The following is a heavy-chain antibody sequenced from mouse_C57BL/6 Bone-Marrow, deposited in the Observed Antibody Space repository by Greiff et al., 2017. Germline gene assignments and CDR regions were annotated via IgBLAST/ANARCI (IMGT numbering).Heavy chain of an antibody. V-gene: IGHV7-3*01. CDR3: ARSRDCYSYAMDY. J-gene: IGHJ4*01. CDR2: IRNKANGYTT. CDR1: GFTFTDYY. D-gene: IGHD2-3*01. Sequence: EVQVVESGGGLVQPGGSLSLSCAASGFTFTDYYMSWVRQPPGKALEWLGFIRNKANGYTTEYSASVKGRFTIARDNSHSILYLQMNALRAEDSATYYCARSRDCYSYAMDYWYQGTSVPVSS.